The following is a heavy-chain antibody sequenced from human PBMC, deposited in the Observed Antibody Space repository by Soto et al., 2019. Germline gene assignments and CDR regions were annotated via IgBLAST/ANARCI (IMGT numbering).Heavy chain of an antibody. Sequence: VHVVESGGCVVQPGTSTTLSCAASRLTISRYSLHYVREAPGTGLEWVAMMSYAGDNKYYADSVKGRFTISRDSSKNNLFLQINSMRPEDTAVYNCARMIKILGADTQDELDFWGRGSLVTVSS. CDR2: MSYAGDNK. CDR1: RLTISRYS. J-gene: IGHJ4*02. V-gene: IGHV3-30-3*01. D-gene: IGHD3-3*01. CDR3: ARMIKILGADTQDELDF.